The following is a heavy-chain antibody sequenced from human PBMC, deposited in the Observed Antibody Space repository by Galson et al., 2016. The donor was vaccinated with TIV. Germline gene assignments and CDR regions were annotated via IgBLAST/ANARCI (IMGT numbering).Heavy chain of an antibody. V-gene: IGHV4-31*03. D-gene: IGHD1-26*01. CDR3: ARWAETGSYYDYFQH. J-gene: IGHJ1*01. CDR1: GDSISSGAYH. CDR2: IYDGGST. Sequence: TLSLTCNVSGDSISSGAYHWSWIRQEPGKALEWIGSIYDGGSTDYNPSLQSRITISVDTSQNQFSLKLSSVTAADTAVYYCARWAETGSYYDYFQHWGQGTLVTVSS.